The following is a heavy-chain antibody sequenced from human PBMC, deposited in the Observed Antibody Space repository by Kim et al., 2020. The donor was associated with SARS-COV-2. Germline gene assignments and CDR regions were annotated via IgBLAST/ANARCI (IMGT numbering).Heavy chain of an antibody. Sequence: SVKVSCKASGFTFTSSAVQWVRQARGQRLEWIGWIVVGSGNTNYAQKFQERVTITRDMSTSTAYMELSSLRSEDTAVYYCAADVSSSWYGWFDPWGQGTLVTVSS. CDR2: IVVGSGNT. V-gene: IGHV1-58*01. J-gene: IGHJ5*02. D-gene: IGHD6-13*01. CDR1: GFTFTSSA. CDR3: AADVSSSWYGWFDP.